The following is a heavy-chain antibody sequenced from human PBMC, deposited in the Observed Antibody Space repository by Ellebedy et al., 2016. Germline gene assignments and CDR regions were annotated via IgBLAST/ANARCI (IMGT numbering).Heavy chain of an antibody. Sequence: SETLSLXXTVSGGSISSYYWSWIRQPPGKGLEWIGYIYYSGSTNYNPSLKSRVTISVDTSKNQFSLKLSSVTAADTAVYYCARGRPGDYYGMDVWGQGTTVTVSS. D-gene: IGHD4-17*01. CDR3: ARGRPGDYYGMDV. V-gene: IGHV4-59*12. CDR2: IYYSGST. J-gene: IGHJ6*02. CDR1: GGSISSYY.